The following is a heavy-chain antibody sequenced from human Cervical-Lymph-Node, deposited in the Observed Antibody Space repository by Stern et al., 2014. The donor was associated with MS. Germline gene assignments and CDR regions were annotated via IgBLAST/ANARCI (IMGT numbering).Heavy chain of an antibody. J-gene: IGHJ4*02. CDR1: GFSLSTSGVG. CDR3: ARLGTGVAF. Sequence: EESGPTLVKPTQTLTLTCTFSGFSLSTSGVGGGWIRQPPGKALEWLALIYWDYDKTYRPSLKSRLTITQDTSKNQVVLKMTNVDPVDTGTYYCARLGTGVAFWGQGTLVTVSS. CDR2: IYWDYDK. V-gene: IGHV2-5*02. D-gene: IGHD7-27*01.